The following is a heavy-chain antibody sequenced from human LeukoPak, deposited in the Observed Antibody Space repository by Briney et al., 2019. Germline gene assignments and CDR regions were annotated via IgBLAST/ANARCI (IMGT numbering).Heavy chain of an antibody. D-gene: IGHD4-17*01. V-gene: IGHV3-48*03. Sequence: SGGSLRLSCAASGFTFSSYEMNWVRQAPGKGLEWFSDIRSSGSTIYYADSVKGRFTISRDNAKNSLYLQMNNLRAEDTAVYYCARSLYGAGDYWGQGTLVTVSS. CDR1: GFTFSSYE. CDR3: ARSLYGAGDY. CDR2: IRSSGSTI. J-gene: IGHJ4*02.